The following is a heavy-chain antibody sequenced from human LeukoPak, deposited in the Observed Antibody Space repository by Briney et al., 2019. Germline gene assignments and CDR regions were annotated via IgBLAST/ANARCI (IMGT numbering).Heavy chain of an antibody. CDR1: GGSINSGGYY. J-gene: IGHJ4*02. CDR3: ARLSVVVPAALNFDY. V-gene: IGHV4-31*03. Sequence: SETLSLTCSVSGGSINSGGYYWSWIRQHPGKGLEWIGYIYYSGSTYYNPSLKSRVTISVDTSKNQFSLKLSSVTAADTAVYYCARLSVVVPAALNFDYWGQGTLVTVSS. D-gene: IGHD2-2*01. CDR2: IYYSGST.